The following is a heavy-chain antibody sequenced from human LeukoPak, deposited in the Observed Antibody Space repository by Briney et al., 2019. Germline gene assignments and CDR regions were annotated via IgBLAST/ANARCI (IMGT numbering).Heavy chain of an antibody. D-gene: IGHD2-2*01. V-gene: IGHV4-34*01. CDR1: GGSFSGYY. J-gene: IGHJ4*02. CDR2: INHSGST. CDR3: ARGANEGYCSSTSCSHVDTAMAVDY. Sequence: KPSETLSLTCAVYGGSFSGYYWSWIRQPPGKGLEWIGEINHSGSTNYNPSLKSRVTISVDTSKNQFSLKLSSVTAADTAVYYCARGANEGYCSSTSCSHVDTAMAVDYWGQGTLVTVSS.